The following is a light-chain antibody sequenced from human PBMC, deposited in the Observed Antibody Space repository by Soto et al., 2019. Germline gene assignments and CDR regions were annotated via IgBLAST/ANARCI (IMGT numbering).Light chain of an antibody. Sequence: EILLTQSPDTLSLSPGERATLSCRASQSVTSTYLAWYQQKPGQAPRLLIYAASSRATGVPDRFTGSGSGTDFTLTITRLEAEDSAVYYCQQYGRAFGQGTKVDIK. V-gene: IGKV3-20*01. CDR2: AAS. CDR3: QQYGRA. CDR1: QSVTSTY. J-gene: IGKJ1*01.